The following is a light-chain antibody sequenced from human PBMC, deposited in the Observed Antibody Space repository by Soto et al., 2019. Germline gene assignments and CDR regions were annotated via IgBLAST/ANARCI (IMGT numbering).Light chain of an antibody. CDR1: QSVSSSY. CDR2: GAS. Sequence: EIVLTQSPGTLSLSPGERATLSCRASQSVSSSYLAWYQQKPGQAPRLLIYGASSRATGIPDRFSGSGSGPDFTLTISRLEPEDFAVYYCQQYGSSSCTFGPGTKVDIK. CDR3: QQYGSSSCT. J-gene: IGKJ3*01. V-gene: IGKV3-20*01.